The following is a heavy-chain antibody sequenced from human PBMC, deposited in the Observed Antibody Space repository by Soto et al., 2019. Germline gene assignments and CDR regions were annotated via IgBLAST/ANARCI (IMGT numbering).Heavy chain of an antibody. V-gene: IGHV4-4*08. CDR3: RWDFGL. CDR1: GGSISSYY. J-gene: IGHJ2*01. CDR2: LYGSESS. D-gene: IGHD2-15*01. Sequence: PSETLSLTCTVSGGSISSYYWIWIRQPPGKGLEWIGFLYGSESSSYNPSKNQVVLTMTNMDPVDTATYYCAHSECSGADCYSRWDFGLWGRGTLVTVS.